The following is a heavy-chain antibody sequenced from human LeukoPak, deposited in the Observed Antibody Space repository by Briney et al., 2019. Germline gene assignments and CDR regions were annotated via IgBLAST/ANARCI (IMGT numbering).Heavy chain of an antibody. CDR3: ARASSGYYAGDY. CDR2: INPNSGDT. Sequence: ASVKVSCKASGYSFTGYYMHWVRQAPGQGLEWMGWINPNSGDTKYAQKFQGRVTMTRDTSISTAYMELTRLRSDDTAVYYCARASSGYYAGDYWGQGTLVTVSS. D-gene: IGHD3-22*01. V-gene: IGHV1-2*02. J-gene: IGHJ4*02. CDR1: GYSFTGYY.